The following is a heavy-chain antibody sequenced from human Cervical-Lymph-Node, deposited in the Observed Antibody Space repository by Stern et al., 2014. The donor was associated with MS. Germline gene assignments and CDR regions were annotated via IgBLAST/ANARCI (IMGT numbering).Heavy chain of an antibody. CDR3: ARIRDAGNSVDY. D-gene: IGHD4-23*01. CDR1: GFSLRDSGMC. V-gene: IGHV2-70*01. J-gene: IGHJ4*02. CDR2: IDWEDDK. Sequence: QVTLKESGPALVKPTQTLTLTCTFSGFSLRDSGMCVNWIRQPPGKALEGLALIDWEDDKYYSTSLKTRLTISKDTSKNQVVLTMTNMDPVDTATYYCARIRDAGNSVDYWGQGILVTVSS.